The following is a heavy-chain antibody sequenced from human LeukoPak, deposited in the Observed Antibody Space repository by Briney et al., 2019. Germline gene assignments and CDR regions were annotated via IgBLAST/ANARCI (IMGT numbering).Heavy chain of an antibody. CDR2: IWYDGSNK. D-gene: IGHD3-10*01. Sequence: PGGSLRLSCAASGFTFSSYGMHWVRQAPGKGLEWVAVIWYDGSNKYYADSAKGRFTISRDNSNYTLYLQLKSLSVENAAVYYCLHYRAHTYDFVYWGQRTLVTVSS. CDR1: GFTFSSYG. J-gene: IGHJ4*02. CDR3: LHYRAHTYDFVY. V-gene: IGHV3-33*01.